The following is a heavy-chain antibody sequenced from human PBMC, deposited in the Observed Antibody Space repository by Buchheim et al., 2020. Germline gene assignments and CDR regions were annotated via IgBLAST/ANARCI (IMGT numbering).Heavy chain of an antibody. J-gene: IGHJ6*02. D-gene: IGHD4-17*01. CDR3: ARDDWPLGDYVGDYYYYYGMDV. V-gene: IGHV3-30-3*01. CDR1: GFTFSSYA. Sequence: QVQLVESGGGVVQPGRSLRLSCAASGFTFSSYAMHWVRQAPGKGLEWVAVISYDGSNKYYADSVKGRFTISRDNSKNTLYLQMNSLRAEDTAVYYCARDDWPLGDYVGDYYYYYGMDVWGQGTT. CDR2: ISYDGSNK.